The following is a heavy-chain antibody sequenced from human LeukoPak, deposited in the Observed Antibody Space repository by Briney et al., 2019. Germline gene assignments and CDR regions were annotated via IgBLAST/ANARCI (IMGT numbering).Heavy chain of an antibody. CDR2: IYHSGNT. CDR1: GVSITSSNW. D-gene: IGHD6-13*01. CDR3: ARVGSNWYAHFDY. V-gene: IGHV4-4*02. J-gene: IGHJ4*02. Sequence: PSETLSLTCAVSGVSITSSNWWSWVRQPPGKGLEWVGEIYHSGNTNCNPSLKSRVTISVDKSKNQFSLRLTSVTAADTAVYYCARVGSNWYAHFDYWGQGTLVTVSS.